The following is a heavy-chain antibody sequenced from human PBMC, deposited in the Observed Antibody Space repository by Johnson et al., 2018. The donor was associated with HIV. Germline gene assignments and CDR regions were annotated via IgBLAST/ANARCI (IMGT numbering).Heavy chain of an antibody. CDR2: INWNGGDT. CDR1: GFSLDDYA. V-gene: IGHV3-20*04. Sequence: VQLVESGGRVVRPGGSLRISCVVSGFSLDDYAMNWVRQAPGKGLEWVSGINWNGGDTAYAGSVKGRFTISRDNAKNSLYLQLNSLRVEDTAVYYCARGFVRISMILVADAFDLWGQGTMVTVSS. J-gene: IGHJ3*01. D-gene: IGHD3-22*01. CDR3: ARGFVRISMILVADAFDL.